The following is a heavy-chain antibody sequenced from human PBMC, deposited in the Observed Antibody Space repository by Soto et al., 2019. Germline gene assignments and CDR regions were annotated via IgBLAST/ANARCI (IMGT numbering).Heavy chain of an antibody. D-gene: IGHD2-15*01. V-gene: IGHV3-33*01. CDR2: IWYDGSNK. CDR3: ARDVGDGYCSGGSCDDYFDY. Sequence: QVQLVESGGGVVQPGRSLRLSCAASGFTFSSYGMHWVRQAPGKGLEWVAVIWYDGSNKYYADSVKGRFTISRDNSKNTLYLQMNSLRAEDTAVYYCARDVGDGYCSGGSCDDYFDYWGQGTLVTVSS. CDR1: GFTFSSYG. J-gene: IGHJ4*02.